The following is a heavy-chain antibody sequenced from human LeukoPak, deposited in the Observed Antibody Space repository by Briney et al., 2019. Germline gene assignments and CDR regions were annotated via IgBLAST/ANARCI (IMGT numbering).Heavy chain of an antibody. V-gene: IGHV3-23*01. Sequence: GGSLRLSCAASGFTFSSYAMSWVRQAPGKGLEWVSAISGSGGSTYYADSVKGRFTISRDNSKNTLYLQMDSLRAEDTAVYYCAKLHRMIVVIDYWGQGTLVTVSS. J-gene: IGHJ4*02. CDR1: GFTFSSYA. D-gene: IGHD3-22*01. CDR3: AKLHRMIVVIDY. CDR2: ISGSGGST.